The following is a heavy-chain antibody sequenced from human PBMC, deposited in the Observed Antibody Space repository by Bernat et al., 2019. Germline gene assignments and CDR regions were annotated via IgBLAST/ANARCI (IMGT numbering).Heavy chain of an antibody. J-gene: IGHJ5*02. V-gene: IGHV3-23*01. CDR2: ISGSGGST. CDR1: GFTFSSYA. CDR3: ARERYYDFWSGYYVAPFDP. D-gene: IGHD3-3*01. Sequence: EVQLLESGGGLVQPGGSLRLSCAASGFTFSSYAMSWVRQAPGKGLEWVSAISGSGGSTYYADSVKGRFTISRDNSKNTLYLQMNSLRAEDTAVYYCARERYYDFWSGYYVAPFDPWGQGTLVTVSS.